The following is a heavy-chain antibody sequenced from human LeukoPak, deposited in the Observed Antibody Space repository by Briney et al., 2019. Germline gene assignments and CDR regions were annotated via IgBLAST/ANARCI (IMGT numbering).Heavy chain of an antibody. D-gene: IGHD2-2*01. Sequence: GGSLRLSCAASGFTFSSYGMHWVRQAPGKGLEWVAFIRYDGSNKYYADSVKGRFTISRDNSKNTLYLQINSLRAEDTAIYYCAKSCGSTTCYRFDSWGQGTLVTVSS. CDR3: AKSCGSTTCYRFDS. CDR1: GFTFSSYG. V-gene: IGHV3-30*02. J-gene: IGHJ4*02. CDR2: IRYDGSNK.